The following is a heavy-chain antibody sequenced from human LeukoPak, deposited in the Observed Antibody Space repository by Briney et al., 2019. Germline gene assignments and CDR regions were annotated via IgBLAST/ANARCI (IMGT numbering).Heavy chain of an antibody. V-gene: IGHV4-34*01. J-gene: IGHJ4*02. D-gene: IGHD1-14*01. CDR1: GGSFSRYY. Sequence: PSETLPLTCAVYGGSFSRYYWTWMRQTPGKGLEWIGKTTQSARTNYNPSLKSRVTISVDTSKNQFSLNVNSVTAADTAVYYCARGDGITAFYWGQGTLVTVSS. CDR2: TTQSART. CDR3: ARGDGITAFY.